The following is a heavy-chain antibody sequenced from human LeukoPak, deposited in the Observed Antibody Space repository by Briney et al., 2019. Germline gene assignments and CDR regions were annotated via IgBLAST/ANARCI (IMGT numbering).Heavy chain of an antibody. D-gene: IGHD1-26*01. J-gene: IGHJ6*02. CDR2: IYYSGST. Sequence: SETLSLTCTVSGDSISRFYWSWIRQPPGKGLEWIGYIYYSGSTNYNPSLKSRVTISVDTSKNQFSLKLSSVTAADTAVYYCARHAGGSPPLYGMDVWGQGTTVTVSS. V-gene: IGHV4-59*08. CDR1: GDSISRFY. CDR3: ARHAGGSPPLYGMDV.